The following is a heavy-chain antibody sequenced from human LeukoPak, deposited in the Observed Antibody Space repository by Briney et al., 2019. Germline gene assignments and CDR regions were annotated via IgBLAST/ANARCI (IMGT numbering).Heavy chain of an antibody. Sequence: PGGSLKLSCAASGFTFSGSAMHWVRQASGKGLEWVGRISSKVNTYATAYAASAKGRFAISRDDSKNTAFLQMNSLKPEDTAVYYCTSQYNSGSGVIYWGQGTLVTVSS. CDR1: GFTFSGSA. V-gene: IGHV3-73*01. D-gene: IGHD6-19*01. CDR3: TSQYNSGSGVIY. CDR2: ISSKVNTYAT. J-gene: IGHJ4*02.